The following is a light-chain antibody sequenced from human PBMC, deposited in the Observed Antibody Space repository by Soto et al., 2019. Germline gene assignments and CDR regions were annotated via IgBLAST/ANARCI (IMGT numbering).Light chain of an antibody. Sequence: QSVLTQPPSVSGAPGKRVTISCTGSSSNIGAGHDVHWYQQVPGTAPKLLIYGNSNRPSGVPDRVSGSKSGTSASLAITGLQAEDEADYYCQSYDSSLRDVLFGGGTKLTVL. V-gene: IGLV1-40*01. CDR3: QSYDSSLRDVL. J-gene: IGLJ2*01. CDR2: GNS. CDR1: SSNIGAGHD.